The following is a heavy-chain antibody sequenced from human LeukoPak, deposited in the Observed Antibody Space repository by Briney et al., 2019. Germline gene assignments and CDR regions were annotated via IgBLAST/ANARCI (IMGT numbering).Heavy chain of an antibody. CDR2: IYTSGST. CDR1: GGSISSYY. D-gene: IGHD1-14*01. J-gene: IGHJ4*02. Sequence: SETLSLTCNVSGGSISSYYGSWIRQPAGKGLEWIGLIYTSGSTNYNPSLKSRVTMSVDTSKTQFSLKLSSVTAADTAVYYCARADITGTTDYWGQGALVTVSS. CDR3: ARADITGTTDY. V-gene: IGHV4-4*07.